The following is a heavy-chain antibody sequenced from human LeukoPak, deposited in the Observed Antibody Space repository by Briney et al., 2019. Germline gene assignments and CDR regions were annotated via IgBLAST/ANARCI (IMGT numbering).Heavy chain of an antibody. D-gene: IGHD5-18*01. CDR2: ISYDGSNK. CDR1: GFTFSSYA. Sequence: GRSLRLSCAASGFTFSSYAMHWVRQAPGKGLEWVAVISYDGSNKYYADSVKGRFTISRDNSKNTLYLQMNSLRAEDTAVYYCASERGLRYSYVPDYWGQGTLVTVSS. J-gene: IGHJ4*02. V-gene: IGHV3-30-3*01. CDR3: ASERGLRYSYVPDY.